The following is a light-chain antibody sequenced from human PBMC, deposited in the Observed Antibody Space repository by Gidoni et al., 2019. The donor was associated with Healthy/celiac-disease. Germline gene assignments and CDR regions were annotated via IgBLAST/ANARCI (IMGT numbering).Light chain of an antibody. V-gene: IGKV3-15*01. CDR2: GAS. CDR3: QQYDNWTPWT. Sequence: EIVMTQSPATLSVSPGERATLSCRASQSVSSNVAWEQQKPGQAPRLLIYGASTRATGIPARLSGSGYGTELNLTISSLQSEDFAFYYCQQYDNWTPWTFGQGTKVEIK. CDR1: QSVSSN. J-gene: IGKJ1*01.